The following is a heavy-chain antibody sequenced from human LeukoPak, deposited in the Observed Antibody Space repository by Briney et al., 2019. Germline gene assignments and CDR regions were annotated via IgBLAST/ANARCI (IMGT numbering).Heavy chain of an antibody. CDR1: GGSISSYY. D-gene: IGHD4-17*01. CDR3: ARLVSPTAYYFDY. J-gene: IGHJ4*02. V-gene: IGHV4-59*01. CDR2: IYYSGST. Sequence: PSETLSLTCTVSGGSISSYYWSWIRQPPGKGLEWIGYIYYSGSTNYNPSLKSRVTISVDTSKNQFSLKLSSVTAADTAVYYCARLVSPTAYYFDYWGQGTLVTVSS.